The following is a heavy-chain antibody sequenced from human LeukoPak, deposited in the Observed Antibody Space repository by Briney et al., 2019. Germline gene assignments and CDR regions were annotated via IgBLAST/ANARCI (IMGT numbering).Heavy chain of an antibody. Sequence: GGSLRLSCAASGFTFSGSAMHWVRQASGKGLEWVGRIRSKANSYATAYAASVEGRFTISRDDSKNTAYLQMNSLKTEDTAMYYCTRSITGITAHFDYWGQGTLVTVSS. V-gene: IGHV3-73*01. CDR3: TRSITGITAHFDY. CDR2: IRSKANSYAT. D-gene: IGHD1-7*01. J-gene: IGHJ4*02. CDR1: GFTFSGSA.